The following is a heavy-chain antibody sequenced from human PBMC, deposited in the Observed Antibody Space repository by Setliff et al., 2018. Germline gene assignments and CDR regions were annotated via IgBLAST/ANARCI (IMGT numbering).Heavy chain of an antibody. CDR1: GFTFDDYG. CDR3: ASNPRKGRSGGYYYDDPYYYYMDV. J-gene: IGHJ6*03. V-gene: IGHV3-48*01. D-gene: IGHD3-22*01. Sequence: GGSLRLSCAASGFTFDDYGMSWVRQATGKGLEWVAYISSRSDIIYYADSVKGRFTISRDNAKNSLYLQVNSLRAEDTAVYYCASNPRKGRSGGYYYDDPYYYYMDVWGKGTTVTVSS. CDR2: ISSRSDII.